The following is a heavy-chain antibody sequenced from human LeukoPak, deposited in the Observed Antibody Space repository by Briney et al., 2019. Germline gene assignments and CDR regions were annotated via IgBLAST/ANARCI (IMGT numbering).Heavy chain of an antibody. CDR3: AKAADQYYYSYFYYMDV. D-gene: IGHD2/OR15-2a*01. CDR2: ISYDGSSK. CDR1: GFTFSAYG. J-gene: IGHJ6*03. V-gene: IGHV3-30*18. Sequence: QPGRSLRLSCAASGFTFSAYGMHWVRQAPGKGLEWVAVISYDGSSKDYADSVKGRFSISRDNSKNTLYLQMNSLTVEDTAVYYCAKAADQYYYSYFYYMDVWGKGTTVTVSS.